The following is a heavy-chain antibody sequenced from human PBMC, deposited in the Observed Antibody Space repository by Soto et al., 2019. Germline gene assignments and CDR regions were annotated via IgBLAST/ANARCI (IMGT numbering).Heavy chain of an antibody. Sequence: GGSLRLSCAASGFSLKHDAMTWVRQAPGKGLEWVSGITGSGDKTYYADSVKGRFIISRDSSENTLYLQMNSLRAEDTALYYCARDCSSSSCSVWRYWGQGTQVTVSS. J-gene: IGHJ4*02. CDR2: ITGSGDKT. V-gene: IGHV3-23*01. CDR3: ARDCSSSSCSVWRY. D-gene: IGHD2-2*01. CDR1: GFSLKHDA.